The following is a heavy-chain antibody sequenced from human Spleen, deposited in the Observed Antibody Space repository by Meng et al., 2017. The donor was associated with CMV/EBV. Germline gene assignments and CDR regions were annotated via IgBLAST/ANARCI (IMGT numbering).Heavy chain of an antibody. CDR3: ARDLKGLGATINWFDP. J-gene: IGHJ5*02. CDR1: GGSVSSGSYY. CDR2: IYCSGST. V-gene: IGHV4-61*01. D-gene: IGHD1-26*01. Sequence: GSLRLSCTVSGGSVSSGSYYWSWIRQPPGKGLEWIGYIYCSGSTNYNPSLKSRVTISVDTSKNQFSLKLSSVTAADTAVYYWARDLKGLGATINWFDPWGQGTLVTVSS.